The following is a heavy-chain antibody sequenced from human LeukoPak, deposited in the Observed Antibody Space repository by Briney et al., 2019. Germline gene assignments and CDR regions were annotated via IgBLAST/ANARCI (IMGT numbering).Heavy chain of an antibody. D-gene: IGHD2-15*01. CDR3: ARAGLVVVAAIIDY. CDR1: GGSISSSSYY. Sequence: SETLSLTCTVSGGSISSSSYYWGWIRQPPGKGLEWIGSIYYSGSTYYNPSLKSRVTISVDTSKNQFSLKLSSVTAADTAVYYCARAGLVVVAAIIDYWGQGTLVTVSS. V-gene: IGHV4-39*01. CDR2: IYYSGST. J-gene: IGHJ4*02.